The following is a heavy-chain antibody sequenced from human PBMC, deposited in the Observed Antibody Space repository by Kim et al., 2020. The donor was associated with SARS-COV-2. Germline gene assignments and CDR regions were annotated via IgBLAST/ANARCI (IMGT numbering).Heavy chain of an antibody. V-gene: IGHV3-9*01. CDR2: ISWNSGTI. Sequence: GGSLRLSCAASGFSFDDYAMHWVRQAPGKGLEWVSGISWNSGTIVYADSVKGRFTISRDSAENSLYLQMNSLRAEDTALYYCAGSGMATMRAIRFDYWGQGTLVTVSS. CDR3: AGSGMATMRAIRFDY. J-gene: IGHJ4*02. CDR1: GFSFDDYA. D-gene: IGHD5-12*01.